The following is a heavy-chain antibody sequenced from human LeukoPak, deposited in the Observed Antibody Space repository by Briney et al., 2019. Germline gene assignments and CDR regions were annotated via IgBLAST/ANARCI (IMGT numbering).Heavy chain of an antibody. D-gene: IGHD2-2*02. CDR1: GGSFSGYY. J-gene: IGHJ4*02. Sequence: PSETLSLTCAVYGGSFSGYYWSWIRQPPGKGLEWIGEINHSGSTNYNPSLKSRVTISADTSKNQFSLKLSSVTAADTAVYYCARGRRVGCSSTSCYTRSPHGYYFDYWGQGTLVTVSS. CDR2: INHSGST. CDR3: ARGRRVGCSSTSCYTRSPHGYYFDY. V-gene: IGHV4-34*01.